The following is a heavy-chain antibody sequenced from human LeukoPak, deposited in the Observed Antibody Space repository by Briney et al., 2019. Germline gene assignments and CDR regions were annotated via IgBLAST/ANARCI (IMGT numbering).Heavy chain of an antibody. CDR2: IDSDGSST. J-gene: IGHJ5*02. V-gene: IGHV3-74*01. Sequence: GSLRLSCAASGFTFSSYWMHWVRQAPGKGLVWLSRIDSDGSSTNYADAVKGRFTISRDNAKNTLYLQMNSLRAEDTAVYFCARDSQLTSDWSLNWFDPWGQGTPVTVSS. CDR1: GFTFSSYW. CDR3: ARDSQLTSDWSLNWFDP. D-gene: IGHD6-19*01.